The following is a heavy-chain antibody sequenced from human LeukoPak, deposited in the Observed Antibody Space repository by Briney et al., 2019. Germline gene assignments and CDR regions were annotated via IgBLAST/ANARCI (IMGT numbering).Heavy chain of an antibody. V-gene: IGHV3-15*01. CDR1: GFTFSNAW. J-gene: IGHJ4*02. CDR2: IKSKTDGGTT. D-gene: IGHD3-16*02. CDR3: AKDLGPIMITFGGVIVASDY. Sequence: GGSMRLSCAASGFTFSNAWMSWVRQAPGKGLEWVGRIKSKTDGGTTDYAAPVKGRFTISRDDSKNTLYLQMNSLRAEDTAVYYCAKDLGPIMITFGGVIVASDYWGQGTLVTVSS.